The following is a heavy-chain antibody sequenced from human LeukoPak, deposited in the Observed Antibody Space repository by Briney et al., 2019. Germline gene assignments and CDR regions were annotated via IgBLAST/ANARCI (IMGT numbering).Heavy chain of an antibody. D-gene: IGHD1-20*01. CDR2: ISYVGSNK. J-gene: IGHJ4*02. CDR1: GFTFSSYG. Sequence: GGSLRLSCAASGFTFSSYGMHWVRQAPGKGLEWVAVISYVGSNKYYADSVKGRFTISRDNSKNTLYLQMNSLRAEDTAVYYCAKEEEAAAGITGRLGTYWGQGTLVTVSS. CDR3: AKEEEAAAGITGRLGTY. V-gene: IGHV3-30*18.